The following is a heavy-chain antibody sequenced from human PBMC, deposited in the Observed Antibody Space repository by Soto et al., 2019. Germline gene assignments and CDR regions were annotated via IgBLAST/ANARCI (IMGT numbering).Heavy chain of an antibody. CDR1: GFTFSSYG. D-gene: IGHD3-3*01. Sequence: GGSLRLSCAASGFTFSSYGMHWVRQAPGKGLEWVAVISYDGSNKYYADSVKGRFTISRDNSKNTLYLQMNSLRAEDTAVYYCAKGLAVGYDFWSGYYYYYGMDVWGQGTTVTVSS. CDR2: ISYDGSNK. V-gene: IGHV3-30*18. J-gene: IGHJ6*02. CDR3: AKGLAVGYDFWSGYYYYYGMDV.